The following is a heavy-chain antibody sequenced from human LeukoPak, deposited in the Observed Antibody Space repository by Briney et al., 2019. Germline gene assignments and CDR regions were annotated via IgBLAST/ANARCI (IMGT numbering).Heavy chain of an antibody. CDR2: IKQDGSKK. CDR1: GFTFSSYW. D-gene: IGHD6-13*01. J-gene: IGHJ3*02. CDR3: ARARDSSWYDGGGAFDI. V-gene: IGHV3-7*01. Sequence: GGSLRLSCAASGFTFSSYWMSWVRQAPGKGLEWVANIKQDGSKKYYVDSVKGRFTISRDNAKNSLYLQMNSLRAEDTAVYYCARARDSSWYDGGGAFDIWGQGTMVTVSS.